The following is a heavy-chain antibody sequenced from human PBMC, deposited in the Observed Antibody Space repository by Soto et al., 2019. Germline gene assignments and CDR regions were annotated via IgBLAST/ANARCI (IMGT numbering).Heavy chain of an antibody. CDR2: ISYSGST. D-gene: IGHD2-21*01. CDR1: GGSINSGGTY. V-gene: IGHV4-31*03. CDR3: SRLPVAYCGGDCYRAFDV. J-gene: IGHJ3*01. Sequence: QVQLQESGPGLVKPSETLSLTCTVSGGSINSGGTYWSWIRQRPGTGLEWIGYISYSGSTYYNPSLMSRVTISVDTSKKFFSLELSSVTAADTAVYYCSRLPVAYCGGDCYRAFDVWGQGTMVAVSS.